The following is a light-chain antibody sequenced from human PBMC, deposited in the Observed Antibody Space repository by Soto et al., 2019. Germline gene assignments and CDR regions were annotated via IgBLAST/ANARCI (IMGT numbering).Light chain of an antibody. CDR1: QTVERW. CDR2: DVS. CDR3: QQYKDYVWT. J-gene: IGKJ1*01. Sequence: DIQVTQSPSTLPASVGDRVTISCRASQTVERWLAWYQQKPGKAPKLLISDVSSLERGVPSRFSGSGSATEFTLTISGLQSDDFATYYCQQYKDYVWTFGQGTKVDIK. V-gene: IGKV1-5*01.